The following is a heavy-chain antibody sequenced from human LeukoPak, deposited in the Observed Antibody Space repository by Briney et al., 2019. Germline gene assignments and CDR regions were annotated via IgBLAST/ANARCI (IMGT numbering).Heavy chain of an antibody. CDR2: IYYSGST. Sequence: SETLSLTCTVSGGSISSSSYYWGWIRQPPGKGLEWIESIYYSGSTNYQPSLKSRVTISVDPSKNQFTLKLTSVTAADTAVYYCARVDYHYISDYYEPITRYYFDYWGQGKLVTVSS. CDR3: ARVDYHYISDYYEPITRYYFDY. CDR1: GGSISSSSYY. J-gene: IGHJ4*02. V-gene: IGHV4-39*06. D-gene: IGHD3-22*01.